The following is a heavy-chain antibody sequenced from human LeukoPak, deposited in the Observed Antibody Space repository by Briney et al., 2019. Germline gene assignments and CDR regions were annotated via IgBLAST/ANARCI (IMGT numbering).Heavy chain of an antibody. J-gene: IGHJ4*02. CDR3: AGVCGSFCYYFDY. CDR1: GFTFSSYA. D-gene: IGHD1-26*01. V-gene: IGHV3-30-3*01. CDR2: ISYDGSNK. Sequence: GGSLRLSCAASGFTFSSYAMHWVRQAPGKGLEWVAVISYDGSNKYYADSVKGRFTISRDNSKNTLYLQMNSLRAEDTAVYYCAGVCGSFCYYFDYWGQGTLVTVSS.